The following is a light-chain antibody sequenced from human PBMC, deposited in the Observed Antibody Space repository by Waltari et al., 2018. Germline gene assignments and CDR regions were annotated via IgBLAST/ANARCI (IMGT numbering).Light chain of an antibody. CDR3: SSFAGRWV. Sequence: QSALTQPPSASGSPGQSVTISCTGTSSDFGNYNFFSWYQQPPGKAPKVIIYEVTKRSSGVPDRFSGSKSGNTASLTVSGLQAEDEADYYCSSFAGRWVFGGGTKLTVL. J-gene: IGLJ3*02. CDR1: SSDFGNYNF. CDR2: EVT. V-gene: IGLV2-8*01.